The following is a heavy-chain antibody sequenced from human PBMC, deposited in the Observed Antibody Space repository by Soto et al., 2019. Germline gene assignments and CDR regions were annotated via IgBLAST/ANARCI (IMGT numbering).Heavy chain of an antibody. D-gene: IGHD1-20*01. CDR3: ASRGYNLKRGWVDP. V-gene: IGHV4-4*02. CDR1: GGSISSSNW. Sequence: TLSSACTVSGGSISSSNWWSWVRQPPGKGRGWIGEIYHSGSTNYNPSLKSRVTISVDTSKKQFSLKLRSVTEADTAVYYCASRGYNLKRGWVDPGGQGTLVTVSS. CDR2: IYHSGST. J-gene: IGHJ5*02.